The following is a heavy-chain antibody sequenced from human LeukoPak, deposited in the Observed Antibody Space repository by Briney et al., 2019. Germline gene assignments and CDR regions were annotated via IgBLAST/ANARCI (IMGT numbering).Heavy chain of an antibody. J-gene: IGHJ4*02. CDR1: GFTVSSNY. CDR2: IYSGGST. CDR3: AREAAVVGFFDY. V-gene: IGHV3-66*01. Sequence: GGSLRLSCAASGFTVSSNYMSCVRQAPGKGLEWVSVIYSGGSTYYADSVKGRFTISRDNSKNTLYLQMNSLRAEDTAVYYCAREAAVVGFFDYWGQGTLVTVSS. D-gene: IGHD6-19*01.